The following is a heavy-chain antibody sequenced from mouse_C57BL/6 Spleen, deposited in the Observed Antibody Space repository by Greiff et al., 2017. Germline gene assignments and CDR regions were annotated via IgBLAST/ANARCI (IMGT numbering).Heavy chain of an antibody. CDR1: GFSLTSYG. V-gene: IGHV2-3*01. J-gene: IGHJ2*01. CDR3: AKVRYDYDVKDY. CDR2: IWGDGST. Sequence: VKLQQSGPGLVAPSQSLSISCTVSGFSLTSYGVSWVRQPPGKGLEWLGVIWGDGSTNYHSALISRRSISKDNSKSQVFVKLNSLQTDDTATCYCAKVRYDYDVKDYWGQGTTLTVSS. D-gene: IGHD2-4*01.